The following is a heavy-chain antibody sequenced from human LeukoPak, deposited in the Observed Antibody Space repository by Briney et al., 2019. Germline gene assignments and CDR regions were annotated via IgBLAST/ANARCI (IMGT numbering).Heavy chain of an antibody. V-gene: IGHV4-59*01. CDR2: IYYSGST. D-gene: IGHD1-26*01. J-gene: IGHJ4*02. CDR3: AREEGYSGSPLDY. CDR1: GGSISSYY. Sequence: SETLSLTCTVSGGSISSYYWSWIRQPPGKGLEWIGYIYYSGSTNYNPSLKSRVTISVDTSKNQFSLKLSSVTAADTAVYYCAREEGYSGSPLDYWGQGTLVTVSS.